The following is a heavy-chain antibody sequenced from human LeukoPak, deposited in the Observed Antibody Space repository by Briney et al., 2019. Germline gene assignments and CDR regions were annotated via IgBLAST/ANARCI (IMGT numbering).Heavy chain of an antibody. J-gene: IGHJ4*02. Sequence: GGSLRLSCAASGFTFSDYYMSWLRQAPGKGLEWVSYISSSSSYTNYADSVKGRFTISRDNAKNSLYLQMNSLRAEDTAVYYCARGNQQLVMYYFDYWGEGTLVTVSS. V-gene: IGHV3-11*05. CDR1: GFTFSDYY. CDR2: ISSSSSYT. D-gene: IGHD6-13*01. CDR3: ARGNQQLVMYYFDY.